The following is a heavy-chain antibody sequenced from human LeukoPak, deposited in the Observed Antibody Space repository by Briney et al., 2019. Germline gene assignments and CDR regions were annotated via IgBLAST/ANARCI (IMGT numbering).Heavy chain of an antibody. CDR3: ARAQFNYYDSSGYYYPLDY. D-gene: IGHD3-22*01. V-gene: IGHV3-74*01. Sequence: GGSLRLSCAASGFTFSSHWMHWVRQAPGKGLVWVSRINSDGSSTSYADSVKGRFTISRDNAKNTLYLQMNSLRAEDTAVYYCARAQFNYYDSSGYYYPLDYWGQGTLVTVSS. CDR2: INSDGSST. CDR1: GFTFSSHW. J-gene: IGHJ4*02.